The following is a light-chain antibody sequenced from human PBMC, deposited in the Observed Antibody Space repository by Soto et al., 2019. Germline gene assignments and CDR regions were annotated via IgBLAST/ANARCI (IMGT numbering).Light chain of an antibody. CDR2: GAS. CDR1: QSVSSTY. Sequence: LTHAPGTLSLSPAERATLSCRASQSVSSTYLAWYQHKLGQAPRLVIYGASSKASGIPDRFSGSGSGTDFTLTISRLEPEDFAVYYCQQYGSSPRSFGQGTKVDIK. V-gene: IGKV3-20*01. J-gene: IGKJ1*01. CDR3: QQYGSSPRS.